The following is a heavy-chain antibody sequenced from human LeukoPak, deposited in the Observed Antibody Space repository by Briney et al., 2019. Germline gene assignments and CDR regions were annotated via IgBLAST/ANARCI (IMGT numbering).Heavy chain of an antibody. J-gene: IGHJ5*02. CDR3: ARVDPTYCSGGSCSYNWFDP. CDR2: INPNSGGT. D-gene: IGHD2-15*01. CDR1: GYTFTGYY. V-gene: IGHV1-2*02. Sequence: ASVKVSCKASGYTFTGYYMHWVRQAPGQGLEWMGWINPNSGGTNYAQKLQGRVTMTTDTSTSTAYMELRSLRSDDTAVYYCARVDPTYCSGGSCSYNWFDPWGQGTLVTVSS.